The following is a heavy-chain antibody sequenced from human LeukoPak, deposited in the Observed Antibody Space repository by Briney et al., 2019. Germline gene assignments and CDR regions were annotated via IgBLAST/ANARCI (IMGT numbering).Heavy chain of an antibody. Sequence: SETLSLTCTVSGGSIFSYYFNWIRQPPGKGLEWNGYIYSNGISSYNPSPRGQGTISIATSKNQFYLRLRSVTAADTAIYYCARRAYYDSSGYYPASGYFDLWGRGSLVTVSS. CDR1: GGSIFSYY. V-gene: IGHV4-4*08. D-gene: IGHD3-22*01. CDR2: IYSNGIS. CDR3: ARRAYYDSSGYYPASGYFDL. J-gene: IGHJ2*01.